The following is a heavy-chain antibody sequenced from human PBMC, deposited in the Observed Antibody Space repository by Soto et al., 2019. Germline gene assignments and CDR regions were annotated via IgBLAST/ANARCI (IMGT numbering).Heavy chain of an antibody. CDR2: IWYDGSNK. CDR3: ARDIVVVPAARGYYYGMDV. V-gene: IGHV3-33*01. J-gene: IGHJ6*02. Sequence: PGGSLRLSCAASGFTFSSYGMHWVRQAPGKGLEWVAVIWYDGSNKYYADSVKGRFTISRDNSKNTLYLQMNSLRAEDTAVYYCARDIVVVPAARGYYYGMDVWGQGTTVTVSS. CDR1: GFTFSSYG. D-gene: IGHD2-2*01.